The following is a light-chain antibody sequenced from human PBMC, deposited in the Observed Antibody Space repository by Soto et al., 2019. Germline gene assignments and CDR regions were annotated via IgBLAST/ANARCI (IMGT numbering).Light chain of an antibody. Sequence: EIVLTQSPGTLSLSAGERATLSCRASQSVRSGYFAWYQQKTGQAPRLLIYGASSRATGIPDRFSGRGSGTDFTLTISRLEPDACAVYYCQQYGTSLPFGGGTKVEIK. CDR1: QSVRSGY. CDR2: GAS. J-gene: IGKJ4*01. CDR3: QQYGTSLP. V-gene: IGKV3-20*01.